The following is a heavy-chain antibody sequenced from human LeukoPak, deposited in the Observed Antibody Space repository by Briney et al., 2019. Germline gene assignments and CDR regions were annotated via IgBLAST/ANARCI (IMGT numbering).Heavy chain of an antibody. D-gene: IGHD3-22*01. CDR3: ARDSVVSSGYPEGMDV. J-gene: IGHJ6*04. CDR2: ISSSSSTI. V-gene: IGHV3-48*01. CDR1: GFTFSSYS. Sequence: GGSLRLSCAASGFTFSSYSMNWVRQAPGKGLEWVSYISSSSSTIYYADSAKGRFTISRDNAKNSLYLQMNSLRAEDTAVYYCARDSVVSSGYPEGMDVWGKGTTVTVSS.